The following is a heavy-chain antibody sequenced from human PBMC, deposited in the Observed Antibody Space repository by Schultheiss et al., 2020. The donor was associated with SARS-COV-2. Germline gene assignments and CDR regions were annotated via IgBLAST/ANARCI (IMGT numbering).Heavy chain of an antibody. CDR1: GFTFSSYG. V-gene: IGHV3-21*01. J-gene: IGHJ3*02. D-gene: IGHD5-24*01. CDR3: ARVVERWLQFFDAFDI. CDR2: ISSSSSYI. Sequence: GGSLRLSCAVSGFTFSSYGMHWVRQAPGRGLEWVSSISSSSSYIYYADSVKGRFTISRDNAKNSLYLQMNSLRAEDTAVYYCARVVERWLQFFDAFDIWGQGTMVTVSS.